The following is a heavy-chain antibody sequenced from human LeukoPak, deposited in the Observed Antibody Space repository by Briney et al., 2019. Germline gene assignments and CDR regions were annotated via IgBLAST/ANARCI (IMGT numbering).Heavy chain of an antibody. D-gene: IGHD5-24*01. CDR3: ARVRDGYNDAYDI. CDR1: GGTFSSYA. J-gene: IGHJ3*02. Sequence: ASVKVSCKASGGTFSSYAISWVRQAPGQRLEWMGIIKPSGGDTSYAQTFQGRVFMTRDTSTSTVYMELSSLKSEDTAIYYCARVRDGYNDAYDIWGQGTMVTVSS. V-gene: IGHV1-46*01. CDR2: IKPSGGDT.